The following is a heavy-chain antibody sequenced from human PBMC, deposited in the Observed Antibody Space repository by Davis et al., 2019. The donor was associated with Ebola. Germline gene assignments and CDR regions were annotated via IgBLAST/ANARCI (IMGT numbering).Heavy chain of an antibody. V-gene: IGHV1-69*13. CDR1: GYTFTSYD. CDR2: ILPIFGTA. J-gene: IGHJ6*02. Sequence: SVTVSCQASGYTFTSYDINWVRQAPGQGLEWMGGILPIFGTANYAQKLQGRVTITADESTSTAYMELSRLRSDDTAVYYCARSSRVFGVVMFYGMDVWGQGTTVTVSS. CDR3: ARSSRVFGVVMFYGMDV. D-gene: IGHD3-3*01.